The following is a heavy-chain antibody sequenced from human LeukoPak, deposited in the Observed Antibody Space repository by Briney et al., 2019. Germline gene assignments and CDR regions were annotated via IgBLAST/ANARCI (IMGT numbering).Heavy chain of an antibody. CDR1: GGSVSSYY. D-gene: IGHD1-14*01. CDR2: IHNSGRT. V-gene: IGHV4-59*08. Sequence: PSETLSLTCSVSGGSVSSYYWSWIRQSPGKGLEWIGYIHNSGRTNYNPSLKSRVTGFVDTSKNQVSLRLSSVTAADTAVCYCARHGTISSESYFDYWGQGALVTVSS. CDR3: ARHGTISSESYFDY. J-gene: IGHJ4*02.